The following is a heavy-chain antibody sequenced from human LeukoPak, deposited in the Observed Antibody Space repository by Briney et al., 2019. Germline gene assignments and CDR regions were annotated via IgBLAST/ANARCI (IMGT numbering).Heavy chain of an antibody. CDR2: IYTSGST. V-gene: IGHV4-61*02. CDR1: GGSISSGSYY. D-gene: IGHD7-27*01. J-gene: IGHJ4*02. Sequence: SETLSLTCTVSGGSISSGSYYWSWIRQPAGKGLEWIGRIYTSGSTNYNPSLKSRVTISVDTSKNQFSLKLSSVTAADTAVYYRARTRTGDLDYWGQGTLVTVSS. CDR3: ARTRTGDLDY.